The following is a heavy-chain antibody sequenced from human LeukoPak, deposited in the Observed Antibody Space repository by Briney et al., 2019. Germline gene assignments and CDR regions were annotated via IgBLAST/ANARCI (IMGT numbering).Heavy chain of an antibody. CDR1: GFTFSSYW. J-gene: IGHJ4*02. D-gene: IGHD5-12*01. CDR2: IKQDGSEK. V-gene: IGHV3-7*01. Sequence: PGGSLRLSCAASGFTFSSYWTSWVRQAPGKGLEWVANIKQDGSEKYYVDSVKGRFTISRDNAKNSLYLQMNSLRAEDTAVYYCARAPSGYDLYDYWGQGTLVTVSS. CDR3: ARAPSGYDLYDY.